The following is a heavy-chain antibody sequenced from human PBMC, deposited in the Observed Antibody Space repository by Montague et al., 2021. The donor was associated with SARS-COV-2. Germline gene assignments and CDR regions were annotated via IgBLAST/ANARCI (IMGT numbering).Heavy chain of an antibody. CDR1: GFSLSASGVG. CDR3: AHRIVGAPFDY. CDR2: VYWXXXK. J-gene: IGHJ4*02. D-gene: IGHD1-26*01. Sequence: PALVKPTQTLTLSCTFSGFSLSASGVGVGWTRQPPGKALEWLALVYWXXXKRYSPSLKSRLTITNDTSKNQVVLKMANMDPVDTATYFCAHRIVGAPFDYWGQGALVTVSS. V-gene: IGHV2-5*02.